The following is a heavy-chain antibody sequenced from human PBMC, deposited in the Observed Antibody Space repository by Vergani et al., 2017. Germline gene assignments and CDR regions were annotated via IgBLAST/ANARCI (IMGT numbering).Heavy chain of an antibody. CDR3: ARELSPHYLHYIVGATDAFDI. D-gene: IGHD1-26*01. CDR1: GGTFSSYA. J-gene: IGHJ3*02. CDR2: IIPIFGTA. V-gene: IGHV1-69*13. Sequence: QVQLVQSGAEVKKPGSSVKVSCKASGGTFSSYAISWVRQAPGQGLEWMGRIIPIFGTANYAQKFQGRVTITADESTSTAYMELSRLRSDDTAVYYCARELSPHYLHYIVGATDAFDIWGQGTMVTVSS.